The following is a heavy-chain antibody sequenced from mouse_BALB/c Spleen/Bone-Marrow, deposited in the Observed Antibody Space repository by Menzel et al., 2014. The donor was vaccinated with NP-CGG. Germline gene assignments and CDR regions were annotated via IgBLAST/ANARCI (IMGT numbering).Heavy chain of an antibody. CDR3: ARGDRYDVRFDY. Sequence: LQESGAELMKPGASAKISCKATGYTFSSFWIEWVKQRLGHGLEWIGEILPGSDSTNYNEKFKGKATFTADTSSNTAYMQLSSLTSEDSAVYYCARGDRYDVRFDYWGQGTTLTVSS. D-gene: IGHD2-14*01. J-gene: IGHJ2*01. CDR2: ILPGSDST. CDR1: GYTFSSFW. V-gene: IGHV1-9*01.